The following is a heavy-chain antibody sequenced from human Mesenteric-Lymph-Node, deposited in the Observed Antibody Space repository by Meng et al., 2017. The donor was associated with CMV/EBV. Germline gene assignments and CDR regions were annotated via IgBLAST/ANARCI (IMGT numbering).Heavy chain of an antibody. Sequence: GGSLRLSCAASGFTFSRYSMHWVRQAPGKGLEWVSFISYDASNRHYADSVKGRFTISRDNSKNTLFLQMNNLRSEDTAVYYCARADSGVIGIWHYYNMDVWGQGTTVTV. V-gene: IGHV3-30*04. CDR1: GFTFSRYS. CDR3: ARADSGVIGIWHYYNMDV. CDR2: ISYDASNR. J-gene: IGHJ6*02. D-gene: IGHD1-14*01.